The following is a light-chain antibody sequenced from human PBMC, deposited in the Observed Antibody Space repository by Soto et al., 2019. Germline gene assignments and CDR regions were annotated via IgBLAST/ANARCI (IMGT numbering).Light chain of an antibody. J-gene: IGLJ2*01. CDR1: SGHSSYA. CDR2: LNSDGSH. Sequence: QLVLTQSPSASASLGDSVKLTCTLSSGHSSYAIAWHQQQPGKGPRYLMKLNSDGSHSKGDGIPDRFSGSSSGAERYLTISSLQSEDEADYYCQTWGSGIHVFGGGTKLTVL. V-gene: IGLV4-69*01. CDR3: QTWGSGIHV.